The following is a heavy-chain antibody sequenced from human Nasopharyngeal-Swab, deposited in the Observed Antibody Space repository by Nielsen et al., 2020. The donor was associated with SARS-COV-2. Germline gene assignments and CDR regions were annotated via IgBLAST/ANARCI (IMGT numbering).Heavy chain of an antibody. CDR3: ATLSYGGNSPHVI. CDR2: FDPEDGET. CDR1: GYTLTELS. J-gene: IGHJ4*02. V-gene: IGHV1-24*01. Sequence: ASVKVSCKVSGYTLTELSMHWVRQAPGKGLEWMGGFDPEDGETIYAQKFQGRVTMTEDTSTDTAYMELSRLRSEDTAVYYCATLSYGGNSPHVIWGQGTLVTVSS. D-gene: IGHD4-23*01.